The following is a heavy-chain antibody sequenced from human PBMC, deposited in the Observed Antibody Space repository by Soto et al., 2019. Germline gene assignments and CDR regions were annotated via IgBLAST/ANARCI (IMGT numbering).Heavy chain of an antibody. J-gene: IGHJ4*02. V-gene: IGHV4-59*01. D-gene: IGHD2-21*02. CDR1: GGSISSYY. CDR2: VYYSGST. CDR3: ARQKVVTLIDY. Sequence: SETLSLTCTVSGGSISSYYWSWIRQPPGKGLEWIGYVYYSGSTNYNPSLKSRVTISVDTSKNQFSLKLSSVTAADTAVYYCARQKVVTLIDYWGQGTLVTVSS.